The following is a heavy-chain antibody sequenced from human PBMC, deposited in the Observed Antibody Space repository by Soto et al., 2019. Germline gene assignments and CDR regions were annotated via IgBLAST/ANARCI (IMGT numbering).Heavy chain of an antibody. Sequence: LRLPWAAVWCTFGNFARSRVSQAPGKGLEWVSGMSGSGGSTYYADSVKGRFTISRDNSKNTLYLQMNSLRAEDTAVYYCMNLYSYGSGSYYKWGQGTLVTVSS. CDR3: MNLYSYGSGSYYK. V-gene: IGHV3-23*01. D-gene: IGHD3-10*01. CDR1: WCTFGNFA. J-gene: IGHJ4*02. CDR2: MSGSGGST.